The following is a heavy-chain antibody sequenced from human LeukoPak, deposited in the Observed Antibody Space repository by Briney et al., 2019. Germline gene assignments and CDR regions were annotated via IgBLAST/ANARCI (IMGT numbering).Heavy chain of an antibody. J-gene: IGHJ6*03. D-gene: IGHD5-12*01. CDR1: GFTFTTYW. V-gene: IGHV3-7*01. CDR2: INQDGSEK. Sequence: GESLRLSCAASGFTFTTYWMTWVRQAPGKGLEWVANINQDGSEKYFVDSVKGRFTISRDNAKNSLYLQMNSLRAEDTAVYYCAVATTVDYYYYMDVWGKGTTVTISS. CDR3: AVATTVDYYYYMDV.